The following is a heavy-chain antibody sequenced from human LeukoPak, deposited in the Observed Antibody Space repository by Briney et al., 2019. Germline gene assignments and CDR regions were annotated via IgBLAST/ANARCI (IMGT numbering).Heavy chain of an antibody. V-gene: IGHV3-7*01. CDR2: IKQDASEE. Sequence: GGSLRLSCAASGFTFSGYWMSWVRQAPGKGLEWVANIKQDASEEYYVDSVKGRFTISRDNAKNPLYLQMNSLRAEDTAVYYCVRDRGRASVDYWGQGTLVTVSS. J-gene: IGHJ4*02. CDR1: GFTFSGYW. CDR3: VRDRGRASVDY. D-gene: IGHD1-26*01.